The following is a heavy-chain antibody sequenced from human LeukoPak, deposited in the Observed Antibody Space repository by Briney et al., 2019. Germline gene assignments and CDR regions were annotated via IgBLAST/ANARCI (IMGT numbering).Heavy chain of an antibody. Sequence: SEILSLTCTISSGSISSSSYYWGWIRQPPGKGLEWIADIYYSGSTYYNPSLKSRVSISIDTSNNHFSLRLSSVTAADTALYYCARRRYYDSTGYLDRGQGTLVTVSS. D-gene: IGHD3-22*01. J-gene: IGHJ1*01. CDR1: SGSISSSSYY. CDR2: IYYSGST. CDR3: ARRRYYDSTGYLD. V-gene: IGHV4-39*02.